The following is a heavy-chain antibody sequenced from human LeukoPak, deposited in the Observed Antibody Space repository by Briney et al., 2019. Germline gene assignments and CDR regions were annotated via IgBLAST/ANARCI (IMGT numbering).Heavy chain of an antibody. J-gene: IGHJ4*02. D-gene: IGHD2-21*02. V-gene: IGHV4-30-2*01. CDR3: ARKRGDCYDY. Sequence: SETLSLTCAVSGGSISSGGYYWSWIRQPPGKGLEWIGYIYHSGSTYYNPSLKSRVTISVDRSKNQFSLKLSSVTAADTAVYYCARKRGDCYDYWGQGTLVTVSS. CDR2: IYHSGST. CDR1: GGSISSGGYY.